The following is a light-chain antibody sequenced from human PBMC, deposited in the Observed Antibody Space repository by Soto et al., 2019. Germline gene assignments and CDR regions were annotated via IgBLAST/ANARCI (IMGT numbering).Light chain of an antibody. J-gene: IGKJ5*01. CDR1: QSIGKH. V-gene: IGKV1-39*01. CDR3: QQGYSSAIT. Sequence: EIQMTQSPSYLSASVGDTVTITYRASQSIGKHLNWYQEKPGKAPKFLIYSVSSLQSGVPSRFSGSGSGTDFTLTINSLQPEDFATYYCQQGYSSAITFGQGTRLEIK. CDR2: SVS.